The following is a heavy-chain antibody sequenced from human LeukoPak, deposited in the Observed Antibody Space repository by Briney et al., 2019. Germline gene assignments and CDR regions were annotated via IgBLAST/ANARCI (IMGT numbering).Heavy chain of an antibody. CDR2: MYTSGST. Sequence: SETLSLTCTVSGGSISNHFWNWIRQPAGKGLEWIGRMYTSGSTHYNPSLKSRVTMSLDTSKNQFSLKLSSVTAVDTAVYYCAREDSSSWKYYSYYMDVWGKGTTVTVS. V-gene: IGHV4-4*07. D-gene: IGHD6-13*01. J-gene: IGHJ6*03. CDR1: GGSISNHF. CDR3: AREDSSSWKYYSYYMDV.